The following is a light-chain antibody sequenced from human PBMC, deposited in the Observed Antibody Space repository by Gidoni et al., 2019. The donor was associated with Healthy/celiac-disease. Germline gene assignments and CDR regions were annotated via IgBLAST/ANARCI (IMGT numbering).Light chain of an antibody. V-gene: IGLV2-14*01. CDR1: SSDVGGYNY. CDR3: SSYTSSSTLV. J-gene: IGLJ2*01. Sequence: QSALTQPASVSVSPGPSITISCTGTSSDVGGYNYVSWYQQHPGKAPKLMIYEVSNRPSGVSNRFSGSKSGNTASLTISGLQAEDEADYYCSSYTSSSTLVFGGGTKLTVL. CDR2: EVS.